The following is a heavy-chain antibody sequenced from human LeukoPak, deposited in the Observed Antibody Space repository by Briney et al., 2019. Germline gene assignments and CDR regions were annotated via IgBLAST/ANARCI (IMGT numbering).Heavy chain of an antibody. Sequence: GGSLRLSCAASGFTFSSYSMNWVRQAPGKGLEGVSSISSSSSYIYYADSVKGRFTISRDNAKNSLYLQMNSLRAEDTAVYYCAIDDFWSGGHGYWGQGTLVTVSS. V-gene: IGHV3-21*01. J-gene: IGHJ4*02. D-gene: IGHD3-3*01. CDR1: GFTFSSYS. CDR3: AIDDFWSGGHGY. CDR2: ISSSSSYI.